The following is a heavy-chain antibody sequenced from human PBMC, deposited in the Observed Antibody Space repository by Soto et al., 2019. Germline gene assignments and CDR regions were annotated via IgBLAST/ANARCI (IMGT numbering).Heavy chain of an antibody. Sequence: PGRSLRLSCAASEFTFSSYTMNWVLQAPGKGLEWVSSITSSSSCIYYTDSLKGRYTISRDNAKNSLYLQMNSLRSEDTAVYYCARTLTTSYGVDYWGQGALVTVSS. CDR1: EFTFSSYT. CDR2: ITSSSSCI. D-gene: IGHD3-9*01. CDR3: ARTLTTSYGVDY. V-gene: IGHV3-21*01. J-gene: IGHJ4*02.